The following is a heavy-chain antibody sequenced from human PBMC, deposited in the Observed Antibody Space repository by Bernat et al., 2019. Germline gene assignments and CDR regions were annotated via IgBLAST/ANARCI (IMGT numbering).Heavy chain of an antibody. Sequence: QVQLVESGGGLVKPGGSLRLSCAASGFTFSDYYMSWIRQAAGKWLDWVSYISSSSYTNYADSVKGRFTISRDNAKNSLYLQMNSLRGEDTAVYYCARGTSTNAHYMDVWGKETTVTVSS. CDR2: ISSSSYT. D-gene: IGHD2-8*01. CDR3: ARGTSTNAHYMDV. CDR1: GFTFSDYY. V-gene: IGHV3-11*05. J-gene: IGHJ6*03.